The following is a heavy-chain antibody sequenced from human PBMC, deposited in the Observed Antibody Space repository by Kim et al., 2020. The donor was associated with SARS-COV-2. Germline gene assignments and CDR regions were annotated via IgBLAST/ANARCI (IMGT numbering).Heavy chain of an antibody. Sequence: SETLSLTCTVSGGSVSSGSYYWSWIRQPPGKGLEWIGYIYYSGSTNYNPSLKSRVTISVDTSKNQFSLKLSPVTAADTAVYYCARNEMSDITIFGVGNWKGAFDNWGQGTMVTVSS. J-gene: IGHJ3*02. CDR1: GGSVSSGSYY. CDR2: IYYSGST. D-gene: IGHD3-3*01. CDR3: ARNEMSDITIFGVGNWKGAFDN. V-gene: IGHV4-61*01.